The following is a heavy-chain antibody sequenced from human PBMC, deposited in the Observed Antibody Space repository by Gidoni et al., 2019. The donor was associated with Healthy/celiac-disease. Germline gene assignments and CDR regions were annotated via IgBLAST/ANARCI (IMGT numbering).Heavy chain of an antibody. CDR3: ARGGLETTSFFDY. D-gene: IGHD4-17*01. J-gene: IGHJ4*02. CDR1: GFTFSSYA. CDR2: ISYDGSNK. V-gene: IGHV3-30-3*01. Sequence: QVQLVESGGGVVQPGRSLRLSCAASGFTFSSYAMHWVRQAPGKGLEWVAVISYDGSNKYHADSVKCRFTISRDNSKNTLYLQMNSLRAEDTAVYYCARGGLETTSFFDYWGQGTLVTVSS.